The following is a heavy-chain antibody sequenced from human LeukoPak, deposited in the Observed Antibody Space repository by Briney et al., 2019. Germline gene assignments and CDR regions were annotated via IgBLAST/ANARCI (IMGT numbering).Heavy chain of an antibody. CDR1: GGSITSYY. Sequence: SETLSLTCSVSGGSITSYYWSWIRQPAGKGLEWIGRVFTSGTTNYNPSLKSRITMSVDTSKSQFSLKLSSVTAADTAVYYCARGKDYGSGRAFDFWGQGTLVTVSS. V-gene: IGHV4-4*07. CDR3: ARGKDYGSGRAFDF. CDR2: VFTSGTT. D-gene: IGHD3-10*01. J-gene: IGHJ4*02.